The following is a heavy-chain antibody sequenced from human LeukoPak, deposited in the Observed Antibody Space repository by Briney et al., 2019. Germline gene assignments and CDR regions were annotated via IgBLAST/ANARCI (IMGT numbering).Heavy chain of an antibody. D-gene: IGHD1-20*01. J-gene: IGHJ6*03. Sequence: GGSLRLSCAASGFAFSTYWMSWVRQAPGKGLEWVANIKQDGSEKYYVDSVKGRFTISRDNAKNSLYLQMNSLRAEDTAVYFCARRLYNWNDGYHMDVWGKGTTVTVSS. CDR2: IKQDGSEK. CDR1: GFAFSTYW. CDR3: ARRLYNWNDGYHMDV. V-gene: IGHV3-7*01.